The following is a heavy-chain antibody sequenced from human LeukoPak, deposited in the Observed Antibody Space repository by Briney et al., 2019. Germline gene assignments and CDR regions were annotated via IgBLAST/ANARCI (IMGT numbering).Heavy chain of an antibody. V-gene: IGHV2-70*04. CDR2: IDWDDDK. CDR3: ARMGVKNDRYWYFDV. J-gene: IGHJ2*01. CDR1: GFSLNSRAVR. D-gene: IGHD3-16*01. Sequence: SGPTLVNPKQTLALTCSLSGFSLNSRAVRVSWVRQPPGKALEWLARIDWDDDKFYLTSLRTRLTVSKDASKNQVVLTMTNMDPVDTATYYCARMGVKNDRYWYFDVWGRGTLVTVSS.